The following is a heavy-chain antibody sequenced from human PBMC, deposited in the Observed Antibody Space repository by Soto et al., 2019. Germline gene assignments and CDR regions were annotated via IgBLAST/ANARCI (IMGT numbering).Heavy chain of an antibody. CDR1: GFSLSTSGMC. CDR3: ARHYYDSSGYPYFDY. CDR2: IDWDDDK. V-gene: IGHV2-70*01. Sequence: EAGPTLVNPTHPLTLTCTFSGFSLSTSGMCVSWIRQPPGKALEWLALIDWDDDKYYSTSLKTRLTISKDTSKNQVVLTMTNMDPVDTATYXCARHYYDSSGYPYFDYWGQGTLVTVSS. D-gene: IGHD3-22*01. J-gene: IGHJ4*02.